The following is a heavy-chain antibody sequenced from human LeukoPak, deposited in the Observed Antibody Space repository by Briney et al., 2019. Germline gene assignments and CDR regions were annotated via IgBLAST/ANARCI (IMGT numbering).Heavy chain of an antibody. CDR3: ARGVTGTTWSDWFDP. Sequence: SVKVSCKASGYTFTGYYMHWVRQAPGQGLQWMGGIIPIFGTANYAQKFQGRVTTTTDESTSTAYMELSSLRSEDTAVYYCARGVTGTTWSDWFDPWGQGTLVTVSS. CDR2: IIPIFGTA. CDR1: GYTFTGYY. V-gene: IGHV1-69*05. D-gene: IGHD1-7*01. J-gene: IGHJ5*02.